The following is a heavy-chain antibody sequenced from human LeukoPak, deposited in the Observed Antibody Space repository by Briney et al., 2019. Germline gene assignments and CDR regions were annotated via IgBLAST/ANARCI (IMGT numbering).Heavy chain of an antibody. Sequence: GGSLRLSCAASGFTFSSYSMNWVRQAPGKGLEWVSYISSSSSIIYYADSVKGRFTISRDNAKNSLYLQMNSLRAEDTAVYYCARAGTLVGATYFDYWGQGTLVTVSS. D-gene: IGHD1-26*01. J-gene: IGHJ4*02. V-gene: IGHV3-48*01. CDR1: GFTFSSYS. CDR2: ISSSSSII. CDR3: ARAGTLVGATYFDY.